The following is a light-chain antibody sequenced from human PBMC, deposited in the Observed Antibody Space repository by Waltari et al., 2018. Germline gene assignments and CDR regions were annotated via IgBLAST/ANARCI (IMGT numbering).Light chain of an antibody. V-gene: IGLV4-69*01. CDR1: SDHSNYA. Sequence: LALTQSPSASASLGASVTVTCTLSSDHSNYAIAWHQQQPQKGPRYLMKVNSDGSNIRGAGISDRFSGSSSGAERYLTISSLQSEDEGDYYCQTWDIATVVFGGGTKLTVL. CDR2: VNSDGSN. CDR3: QTWDIATVV. J-gene: IGLJ2*01.